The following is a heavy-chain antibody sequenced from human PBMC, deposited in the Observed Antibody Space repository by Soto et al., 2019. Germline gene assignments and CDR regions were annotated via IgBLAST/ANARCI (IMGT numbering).Heavy chain of an antibody. D-gene: IGHD2-21*01. J-gene: IGHJ4*02. CDR1: GSTFSSYA. V-gene: IGHV3-33*06. CDR3: AKLGKNVVPTAY. Sequence: VGSLRLSCAASGSTFSSYAMHWVRQAPGKGLEWVAVIWYDGSKKYYADSVKGRFTISRDNSKNTLYLQMNSLRAEDTAVYYCAKLGKNVVPTAYWGQGTLVTVSS. CDR2: IWYDGSKK.